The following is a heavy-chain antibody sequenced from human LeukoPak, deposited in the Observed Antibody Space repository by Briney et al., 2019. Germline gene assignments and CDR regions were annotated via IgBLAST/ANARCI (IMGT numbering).Heavy chain of an antibody. Sequence: GGSLRLSCAASGFTFSNYEMNWVRQAPGKGLEWVSYISSSGSTTYYADFVKGRFTISRDNAKNSLYLQMNSLRAEDTAVYYCARDGVDSSGYYYGYWGQGTLVTVSS. D-gene: IGHD3-22*01. J-gene: IGHJ4*02. CDR2: ISSSGSTT. CDR3: ARDGVDSSGYYYGY. V-gene: IGHV3-48*03. CDR1: GFTFSNYE.